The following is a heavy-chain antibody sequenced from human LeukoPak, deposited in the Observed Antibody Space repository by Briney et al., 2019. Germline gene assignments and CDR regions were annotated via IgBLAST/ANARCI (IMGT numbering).Heavy chain of an antibody. CDR1: GYTFTDYY. J-gene: IGHJ4*02. CDR3: ARSSYDSSLRIDDF. Sequence: ASVKVSCKASGYTFTDYYMHWVRQAPGPGLEWMGWINPYSGDTNYAQRFQGRVTMTRDTSISTAYMELSRLRSDDTAVYYCARSSYDSSLRIDDFWDQGTLVTVSS. CDR2: INPYSGDT. D-gene: IGHD3-22*01. V-gene: IGHV1-2*02.